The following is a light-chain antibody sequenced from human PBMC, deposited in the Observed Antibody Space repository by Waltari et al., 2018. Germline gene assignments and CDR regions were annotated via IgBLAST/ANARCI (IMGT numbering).Light chain of an antibody. V-gene: IGLV8-61*01. CDR2: NAN. CDR3: VLYLGSGSVV. Sequence: QTVVTQEPSFSVSPGGTVTLTCALISGSVSTTYYASWYQQTPGQSPRPLIYNANTRSSGVPDRFSGSILANKAALTITGAQADDESDYYCVLYLGSGSVVFGGGTKLTVL. CDR1: SGSVSTTYY. J-gene: IGLJ2*01.